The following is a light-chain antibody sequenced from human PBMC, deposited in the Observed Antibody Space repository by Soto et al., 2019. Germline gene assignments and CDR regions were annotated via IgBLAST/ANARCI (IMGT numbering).Light chain of an antibody. Sequence: QSVLTQPASVSGSPGQSITIPCSGRSSDLGGLNYVSWYQQHPGKVPKLIIYKVDNRPSGISDRFSGSKSGNTASLTISGLQAEDEADYYCCSYAGSSTYVFGTGTKLTVL. CDR2: KVD. J-gene: IGLJ1*01. CDR1: SSDLGGLNY. V-gene: IGLV2-23*02. CDR3: CSYAGSSTYV.